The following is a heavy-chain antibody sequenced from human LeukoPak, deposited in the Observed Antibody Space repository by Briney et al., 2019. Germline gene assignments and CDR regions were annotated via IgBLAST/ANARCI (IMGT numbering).Heavy chain of an antibody. J-gene: IGHJ5*02. Sequence: ASVKVSCKASGYTFSSNYIHWVRQAPGQGLEWMGLINPSGGSTTYAQNFQGRVTMTSDTSTSTVYMQLSSLRSGDTAMYYCARDPTVITSSRITIFGVAKSPHNWFDPWGQGTLVTVSS. CDR3: ARDPTVITSSRITIFGVAKSPHNWFDP. CDR1: GYTFSSNY. CDR2: INPSGGST. D-gene: IGHD3-3*01. V-gene: IGHV1-46*01.